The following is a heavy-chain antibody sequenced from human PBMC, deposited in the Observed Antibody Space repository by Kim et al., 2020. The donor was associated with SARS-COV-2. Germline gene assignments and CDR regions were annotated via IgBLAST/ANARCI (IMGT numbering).Heavy chain of an antibody. CDR1: GGSISSYY. CDR3: ARDSRGSWRHYSYYYGMDV. D-gene: IGHD6-13*01. J-gene: IGHJ6*02. CDR2: IDYSGTT. V-gene: IGHV4-59*01. Sequence: SETLSLTCTVSGGSISSYYWTWIRQPPGKGLEWIGYIDYSGTTNYNPSLKSRVTISVDTSKNQFSLKVRSVTAADTAVYYCARDSRGSWRHYSYYYGMDVWGQGTTVTVSS.